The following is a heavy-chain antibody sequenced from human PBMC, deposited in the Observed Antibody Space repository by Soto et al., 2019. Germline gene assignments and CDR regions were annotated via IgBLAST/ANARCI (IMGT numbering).Heavy chain of an antibody. V-gene: IGHV4-31*03. CDR3: ARLYAGTDAFEA. CDR1: GGSITNDGSY. CDR2: IYAAGTT. D-gene: IGHD6-13*01. J-gene: IGHJ3*01. Sequence: QVQLQESGPGLVKPLETLSLTCTVSGGSITNDGSYWSWVRQHPGKGLEWIGAIYAAGTTYRNPTLKSRLSMSVYTSRKLFSLEMTSVTAADTAVYYCARLYAGTDAFEAWGQGTMFTVSS.